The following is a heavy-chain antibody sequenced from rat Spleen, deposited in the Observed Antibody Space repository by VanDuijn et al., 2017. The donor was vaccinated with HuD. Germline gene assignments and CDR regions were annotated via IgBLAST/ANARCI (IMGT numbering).Heavy chain of an antibody. CDR2: INIGGGST. V-gene: IGHV5-31*01. Sequence: EVQLVESGGGLVQPGRSLKLSCVASGFTFNNYWMGWVRQAPGKGLEWVAYINIGGGSTYYRDSVKGRFTISSDNAKSTLYLQMDSLRSEDTATYYCTTARNVPSYWYFDFWGPGTMVTVSS. J-gene: IGHJ1*01. CDR3: TTARNVPSYWYFDF. D-gene: IGHD1-12*01. CDR1: GFTFNNYW.